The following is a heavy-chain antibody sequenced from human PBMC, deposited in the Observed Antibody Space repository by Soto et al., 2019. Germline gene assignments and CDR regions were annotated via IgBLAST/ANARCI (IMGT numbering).Heavy chain of an antibody. CDR1: GYTFTGYY. V-gene: IGHV1-2*04. D-gene: IGHD6-6*01. Sequence: QVPLVQSGAEVKKPGASVKVSCKASGYTFTGYYMHWVRQAPGQGLEWMGWINPNSGGTNYAQKFQGWVTMTRDTSISTAYMELSRLRSDDTAVYYCARWSSSSRFGTYGMDVWGQGTTVTVSS. CDR2: INPNSGGT. J-gene: IGHJ6*02. CDR3: ARWSSSSRFGTYGMDV.